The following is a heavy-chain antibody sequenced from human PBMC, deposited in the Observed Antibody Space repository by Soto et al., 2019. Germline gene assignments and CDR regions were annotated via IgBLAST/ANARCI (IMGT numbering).Heavy chain of an antibody. CDR2: IYYSGST. D-gene: IGHD3-22*01. J-gene: IGHJ4*02. V-gene: IGHV4-30-4*01. CDR3: ARESDDSSGSLDD. Sequence: PXETLSVNYTVSGGSISSDYYYWSWIRQPPGKGLEWIGYIYYSGSTYYNPSLKSRVAISVDTSKNQFSLKLSSVAAADTAVYYCARESDDSSGSLDDWGQGTLLTVSS. CDR1: GGSISSDYYY.